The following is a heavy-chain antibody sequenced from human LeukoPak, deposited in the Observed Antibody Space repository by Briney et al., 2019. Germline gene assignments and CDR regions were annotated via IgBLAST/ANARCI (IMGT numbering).Heavy chain of an antibody. CDR2: ISAYNGNT. Sequence: GASVKVSCKASGYTFTSYGISWVRQAPGQGLEWMGWISAYNGNTNYAQKLQGRVTMTTDTSTSTAYMELRSLRSDDTAVYYCARDPHAFGELAAEYFQHWGQGTLVTVSS. CDR3: ARDPHAFGELAAEYFQH. CDR1: GYTFTSYG. J-gene: IGHJ1*01. V-gene: IGHV1-18*01. D-gene: IGHD3-10*01.